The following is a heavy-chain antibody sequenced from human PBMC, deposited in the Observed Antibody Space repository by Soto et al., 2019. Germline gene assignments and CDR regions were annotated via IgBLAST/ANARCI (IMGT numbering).Heavy chain of an antibody. CDR2: IIPMFDTP. CDR3: ARSGGLDRDFNY. J-gene: IGHJ4*02. CDR1: GGTFSSDS. D-gene: IGHD2-15*01. Sequence: QVQLVQSGAEVKKPGSSVKVSCKASGGTFSSDSFSWVRQAPGQGLEWMGGIIPMFDTPIYAQKLQDRVTITADKSTTTAYMQLSSLRSGDTAFYYCARSGGLDRDFNYWGQGSLVTVSS. V-gene: IGHV1-69*14.